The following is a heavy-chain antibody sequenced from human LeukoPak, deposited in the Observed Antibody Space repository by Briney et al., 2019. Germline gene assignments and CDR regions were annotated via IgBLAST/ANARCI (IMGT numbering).Heavy chain of an antibody. CDR2: MTSSGSTI. Sequence: PGGSLRLSCAVSGFXFSSYEINWVRQAPGKGQEWVSYMTSSGSTIYYADTVKGRFTISRDNAKNSLYLQMNSLIAEDTAVYYCARVTFNYFDYWGQGTLVTVSS. J-gene: IGHJ4*02. CDR1: GFXFSSYE. CDR3: ARVTFNYFDY. V-gene: IGHV3-48*03. D-gene: IGHD1-14*01.